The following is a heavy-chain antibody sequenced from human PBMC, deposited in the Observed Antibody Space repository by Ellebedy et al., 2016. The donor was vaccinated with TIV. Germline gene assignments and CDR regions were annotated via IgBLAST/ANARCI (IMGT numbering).Heavy chain of an antibody. V-gene: IGHV3-53*01. CDR3: ASSRYHYYVGNTVFAY. CDR1: GFTVSSNY. CDR2: VNGGGLVI. D-gene: IGHD3-10*01. Sequence: GESLKISCAASGFTVSSNYMSWVRQAPGKGLEWVAGVNGGGLVIAYADSVKGRFTISRDNSKNTLDLQMNSLRAEDTAIYYCASSRYHYYVGNTVFAYWGQGTLVTVSS. J-gene: IGHJ4*02.